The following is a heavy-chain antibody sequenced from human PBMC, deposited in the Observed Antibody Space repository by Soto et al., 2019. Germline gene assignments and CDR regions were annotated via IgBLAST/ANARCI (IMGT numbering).Heavy chain of an antibody. CDR2: ISSRSSYI. D-gene: IGHD3-3*01. J-gene: IGHJ4*02. CDR3: ARSSVEWSYFDY. CDR1: GFTFSSYS. V-gene: IGHV3-21*01. Sequence: GGSLRLSCAASGFTFSSYSMNRGRQAPGKGLEWVSSISSRSSYIYYADSVKGRFTISRDNAKNSLYLQMNSLRAEDTAVYYCARSSVEWSYFDYWGQGTLVTVSS.